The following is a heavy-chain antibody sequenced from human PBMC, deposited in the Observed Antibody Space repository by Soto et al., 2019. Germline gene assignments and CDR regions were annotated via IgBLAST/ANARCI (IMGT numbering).Heavy chain of an antibody. Sequence: EVQLLESGGGLVQPGGSLRLSCAASGFTFSSYAMSWVRQAPGKGLEWVSAISGSGGSTYYADSVKGRFTISRDNSKXXXXXXXXXXXXXXXAVYYCAKTPPGRATNYYMDVWGKGTTVTVSS. CDR1: GFTFSSYA. CDR2: ISGSGGST. J-gene: IGHJ6*03. CDR3: AKTPPGRATNYYMDV. V-gene: IGHV3-23*01. D-gene: IGHD1-26*01.